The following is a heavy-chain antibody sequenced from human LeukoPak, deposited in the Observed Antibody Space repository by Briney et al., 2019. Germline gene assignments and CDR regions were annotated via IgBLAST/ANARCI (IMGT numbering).Heavy chain of an antibody. CDR2: ISGSGGST. V-gene: IGHV3-23*01. CDR1: GFTFSSYA. CDR3: TRGDYYDTSGYYFLFDY. Sequence: PGGSLRLSCAVSGFTFSSYAMSWVRQASGKGLEWVSVISGSGGSTYYADSVKGRFTISRDNSKNALYLQMNSLKTEDTAVYYCTRGDYYDTSGYYFLFDYWGQGTLVTVSS. D-gene: IGHD3-22*01. J-gene: IGHJ4*02.